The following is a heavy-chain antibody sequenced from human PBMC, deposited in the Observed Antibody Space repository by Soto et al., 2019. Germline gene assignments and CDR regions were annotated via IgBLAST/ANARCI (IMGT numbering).Heavy chain of an antibody. CDR3: ARHGTEGQQQLFPWSASSYGMDV. J-gene: IGHJ6*02. V-gene: IGHV4-39*01. Sequence: SETLSLTCTVSGGSISSSSYYWGWIRQPPGKGLEWIGSIYYSGSTYYNPSLKSRVTISVDTSKNQFSLKLSSVTAADTVVYYCARHGTEGQQQLFPWSASSYGMDVWGQGTTVTVSS. D-gene: IGHD6-13*01. CDR2: IYYSGST. CDR1: GGSISSSSYY.